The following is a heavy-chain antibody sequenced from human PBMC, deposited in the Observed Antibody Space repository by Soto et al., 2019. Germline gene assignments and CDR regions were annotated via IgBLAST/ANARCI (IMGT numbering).Heavy chain of an antibody. V-gene: IGHV1-18*01. Sequence: ASVRVSCKASGYSFTSYGISWVRQAPGQGLEWMGWISAYNGNTNYAQKLQGRVTMTRDTSTSTVYMELSSLRSEDTAVYYCARAVGGYGVFDYWGQGTLVTVSS. D-gene: IGHD5-12*01. CDR2: ISAYNGNT. J-gene: IGHJ4*02. CDR1: GYSFTSYG. CDR3: ARAVGGYGVFDY.